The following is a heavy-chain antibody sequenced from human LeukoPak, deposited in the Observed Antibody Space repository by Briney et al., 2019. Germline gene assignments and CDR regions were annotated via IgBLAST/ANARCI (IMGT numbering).Heavy chain of an antibody. D-gene: IGHD3-22*01. V-gene: IGHV1-18*01. J-gene: IGHJ4*02. CDR3: ARTYYYDSSGYYYFDY. CDR1: GYTFTSYG. Sequence: ASVKVSCKSSGYTFTSYGISWVRQAPGQGLEWMGWISAYNGNTNYAQKLQGRVTMTSDTSSSTAYMELRSLRSEDTAVCYCARTYYYDSSGYYYFDYWGQGTLVTVSS. CDR2: ISAYNGNT.